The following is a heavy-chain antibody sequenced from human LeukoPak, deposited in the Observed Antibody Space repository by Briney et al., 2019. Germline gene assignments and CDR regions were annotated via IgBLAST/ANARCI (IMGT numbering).Heavy chain of an antibody. CDR3: ARSQNYYGSGDY. D-gene: IGHD3-10*01. V-gene: IGHV4-61*03. J-gene: IGHJ4*02. CDR1: GDSVSNGNYY. Sequence: SETLSLTCPVSGDSVSNGNYYWSWLRQPPGKALEWIGYIYYTGKTYCNPSLEGRVTILVDTSRNHFSVKLSSVTAADTAVYYCARSQNYYGSGDYWSQGTLVTVSS. CDR2: IYYTGKT.